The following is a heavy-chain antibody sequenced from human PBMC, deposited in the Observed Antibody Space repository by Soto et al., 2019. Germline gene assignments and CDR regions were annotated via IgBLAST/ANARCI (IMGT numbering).Heavy chain of an antibody. Sequence: QVQLVESGGGVVQPGRSLRLSCAASGFTFSNNAMDWVRQAPGKGLEWVAVISYDGSNKYIAESVKGRFTISRDNSKNTLFLHMNSLRAEDTAGYYCARGTTTSALSAMDVWGQGTTVTVSS. V-gene: IGHV3-30-3*01. CDR3: ARGTTTSALSAMDV. CDR2: ISYDGSNK. CDR1: GFTFSNNA. J-gene: IGHJ6*02. D-gene: IGHD1-1*01.